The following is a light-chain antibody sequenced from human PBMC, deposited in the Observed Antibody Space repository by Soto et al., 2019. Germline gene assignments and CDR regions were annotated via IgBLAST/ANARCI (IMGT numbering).Light chain of an antibody. CDR2: DDS. Sequence: SYELTQPPSVSVAPGQTAKITCGGNNIGSKSVHWYQQKPSQAPDLVVYDDSNRSSWITERFSGSISGNTATLTISMVEAGDEADYYCQVWDSSSDHVVVGGWTKLTV. J-gene: IGLJ2*01. CDR3: QVWDSSSDHVV. V-gene: IGLV3-21*02. CDR1: NIGSKS.